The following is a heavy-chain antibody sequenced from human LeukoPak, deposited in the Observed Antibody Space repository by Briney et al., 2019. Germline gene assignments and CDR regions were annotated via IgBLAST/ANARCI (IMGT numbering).Heavy chain of an antibody. CDR2: INQDGSEK. Sequence: GGSLRLSCAASGFTFRSCWMSWVRQAPGKGLEWVANINQDGSEKYFVGSVKGRFTISRDNARNSLYLQMNSLRVEDTAVYYCARGATSSWDYWGQGTLVTVSS. CDR1: GFTFRSCW. V-gene: IGHV3-7*03. CDR3: ARGATSSWDY. J-gene: IGHJ4*02. D-gene: IGHD6-13*01.